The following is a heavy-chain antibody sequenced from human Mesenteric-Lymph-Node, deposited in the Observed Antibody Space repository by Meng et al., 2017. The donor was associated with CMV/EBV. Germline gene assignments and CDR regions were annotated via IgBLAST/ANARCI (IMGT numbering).Heavy chain of an antibody. CDR3: ARSGNSFRDFDY. CDR2: IYYNENI. J-gene: IGHJ4*02. D-gene: IGHD5-18*01. CDR1: GGSISSSISY. V-gene: IGHV4-39*07. Sequence: SETLSLTCNVSGGSISSSISYWGWIRQPPGKGREWIGTIYYNENISYKPSLKSRMTMSMDTSKNQFSLRLTSVTAADTAVYYCARSGNSFRDFDYWGQGTLVTVSS.